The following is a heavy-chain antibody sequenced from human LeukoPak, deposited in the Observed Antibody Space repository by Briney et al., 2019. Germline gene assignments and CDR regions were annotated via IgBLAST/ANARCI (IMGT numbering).Heavy chain of an antibody. V-gene: IGHV3-23*01. D-gene: IGHD6-19*01. J-gene: IGHJ3*02. CDR1: GFTFSSYA. CDR3: AKPGSGWYNTFDI. CDR2: ISGSGGST. Sequence: GGSLRLPCAASGFTFSSYAMSWVRQAPGKGLEWVSAISGSGGSTYYADSVKGRFTISRDNSKNSLYLQMNGLRAEDTAVYYCAKPGSGWYNTFDIWGQGTMVTVSS.